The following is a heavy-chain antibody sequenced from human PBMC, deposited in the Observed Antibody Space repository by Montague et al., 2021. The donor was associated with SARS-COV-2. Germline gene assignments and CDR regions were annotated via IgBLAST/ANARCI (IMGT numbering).Heavy chain of an antibody. V-gene: IGHV2-70*04. CDR1: GFSLSTSGMR. D-gene: IGHD3-9*01. CDR2: IDWDXDK. Sequence: PALVKPTQTLTLLCTFSGFSLSTSGMRASWIRQPPGKALEWLARIDWDXDKFYSTSLKTRLTISKDTSKNQVVLTMTNMDPVDTATYYCARSYYDILTAYYTPFDYWGQGTLVTVSS. J-gene: IGHJ4*02. CDR3: ARSYYDILTAYYTPFDY.